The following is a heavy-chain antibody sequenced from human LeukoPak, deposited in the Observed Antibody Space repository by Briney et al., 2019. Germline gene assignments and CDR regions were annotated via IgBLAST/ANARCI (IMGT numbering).Heavy chain of an antibody. V-gene: IGHV3-53*01. CDR3: ARWRGYSGYEFEMAFDI. CDR2: IYSGGST. J-gene: IGHJ3*02. D-gene: IGHD5-12*01. CDR1: GFTVSSNY. Sequence: GGSLRLSCAASGFTVSSNYMSWVRQAPGKGLEWVSVIYSGGSTYYADSVKGRFTISRDNSKNTLYLQMNSLRAEDTAVYYCARWRGYSGYEFEMAFDIWGQGTMVTVSS.